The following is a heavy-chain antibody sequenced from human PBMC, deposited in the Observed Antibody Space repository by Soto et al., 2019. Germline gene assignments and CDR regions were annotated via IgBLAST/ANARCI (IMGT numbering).Heavy chain of an antibody. CDR1: GGSISSSSYY. V-gene: IGHV4-39*01. D-gene: IGHD3-3*02. CDR3: AKAQAGHFWSGYYLKYYYYGMDV. J-gene: IGHJ6*02. CDR2: IYYSGST. Sequence: SETLSLTCTVSGGSISSSSYYWGWIRQPPGKGLEWIGSIYYSGSTYYNPSLKSRVTISVDTSKNQFSLKLSSVTAADTAVYYCAKAQAGHFWSGYYLKYYYYGMDVWGQGTTVTVSS.